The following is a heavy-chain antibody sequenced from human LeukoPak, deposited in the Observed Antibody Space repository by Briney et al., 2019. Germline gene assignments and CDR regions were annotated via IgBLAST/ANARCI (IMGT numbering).Heavy chain of an antibody. CDR1: GFTVGNNY. J-gene: IGHJ4*02. V-gene: IGHV3-66*01. Sequence: PGGSLRLSCAASGFTVGNNYMSWVRQAPGKGLEWVSLIYGSGSADYADSVKGRFTISRDNSMNTVYLQMNSLRAEDTAVYYCARINFGDDYWGQGTLVTVSS. CDR2: IYGSGSA. CDR3: ARINFGDDY. D-gene: IGHD4-17*01.